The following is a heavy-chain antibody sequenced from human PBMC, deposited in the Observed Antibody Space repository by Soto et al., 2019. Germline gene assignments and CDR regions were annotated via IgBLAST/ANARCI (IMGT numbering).Heavy chain of an antibody. J-gene: IGHJ4*02. Sequence: QVQLVESGGGVVQPGKSLRLSCAASGFTFKTYGMHWVRQAPGKGLEWLAVIAFDGSNNYTADSVKGRFTISRDNSRNTLYLQMDSLRPQDMAMYYCATLSITSRPFDHWGQGTLVTVSS. V-gene: IGHV3-30*03. CDR3: ATLSITSRPFDH. CDR1: GFTFKTYG. CDR2: IAFDGSNN. D-gene: IGHD6-6*01.